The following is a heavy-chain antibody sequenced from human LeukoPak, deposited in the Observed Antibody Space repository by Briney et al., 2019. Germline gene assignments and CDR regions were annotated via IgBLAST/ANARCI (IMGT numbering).Heavy chain of an antibody. D-gene: IGHD6-13*01. CDR3: ASHSSSWLGERYWFDP. V-gene: IGHV1-69*13. CDR2: IIPIFGTA. J-gene: IGHJ5*02. Sequence: SVKVSCKASGGTFSSYAISWVRQAPGQGLEWMGGIIPIFGTANYAQKFQGRVMITADESTSTAYMELSSLRSEDTAVYYCASHSSSWLGERYWFDPWGQGTLVTVSS. CDR1: GGTFSSYA.